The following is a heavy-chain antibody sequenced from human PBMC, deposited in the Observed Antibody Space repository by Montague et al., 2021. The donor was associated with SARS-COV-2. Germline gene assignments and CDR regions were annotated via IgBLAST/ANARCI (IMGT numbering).Heavy chain of an antibody. J-gene: IGHJ3*02. D-gene: IGHD6-19*01. CDR2: IYYSGST. Sequence: SETLSLTCTVSGGSISSYCWSWIRQPPGKGLGWIGYIYYSGSTNYNPSLKSRVTISVDTSENQFSLKLSSVTAADTAVYYCARGSGWMGNAFDIWGQGTMVTVSS. V-gene: IGHV4-59*01. CDR1: GGSISSYC. CDR3: ARGSGWMGNAFDI.